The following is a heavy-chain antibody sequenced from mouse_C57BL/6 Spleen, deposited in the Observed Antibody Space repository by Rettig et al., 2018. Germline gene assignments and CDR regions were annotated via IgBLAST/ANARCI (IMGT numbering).Heavy chain of an antibody. D-gene: IGHD1-1*01. CDR3: ARDYYGSSYWYFDV. CDR2: SRNKANDYTT. V-gene: IGHV7-1*01. CDR1: TFSDFY. J-gene: IGHJ1*03. Sequence: TFSDFYMEWVRQAPGKGLEWIAASRNKANDYTTEYSASVKGRFIVSRDTSQSILYLQMNALRAEDTAIYYCARDYYGSSYWYFDVWGTGTTVTVSS.